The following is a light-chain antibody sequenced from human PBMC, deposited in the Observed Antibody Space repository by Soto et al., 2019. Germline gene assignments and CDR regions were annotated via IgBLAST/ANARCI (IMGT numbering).Light chain of an antibody. CDR2: DAS. CDR3: QQSSNSPMYT. CDR1: QDIKNY. V-gene: IGKV1-33*01. Sequence: DIPMTQSPSSLSASVGDRVTITCQASQDIKNYLNWYQQKPGKAPNLLIYDASNLKTGVPSRFSGSGSGTHFTFTISSLQPEDSATYFCQQSSNSPMYTFGQGTK. J-gene: IGKJ2*01.